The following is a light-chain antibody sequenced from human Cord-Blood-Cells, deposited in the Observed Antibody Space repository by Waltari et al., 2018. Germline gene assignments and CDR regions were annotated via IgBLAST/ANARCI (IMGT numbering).Light chain of an antibody. CDR3: CSYAGSSTWV. J-gene: IGLJ3*02. CDR1: SSDVGSYHL. V-gene: IGLV2-23*01. CDR2: EGS. Sequence: QSALTQPASVSGSPGQSITISCTGTSSDVGSYHLVPWYQQHPGKAPKLMIYEGSKRPSGVSNRFSGSKCGNTAAVTISGLQAEDGADYYCCSYAGSSTWVFGGGTKLTVL.